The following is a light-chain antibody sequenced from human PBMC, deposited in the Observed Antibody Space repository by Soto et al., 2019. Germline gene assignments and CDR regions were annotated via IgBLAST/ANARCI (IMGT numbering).Light chain of an antibody. V-gene: IGLV2-14*03. Sequence: QSALTQPASVFGSPGQSITISCTGTNSDIGGYNFVSWYQQHPGKVPKLMIYDVSNRPSGVSDRFSGSKSGNTASLTISGLQAEDEADYYCSSYRSNSTLVVFGGGTKLTV. CDR2: DVS. CDR3: SSYRSNSTLVV. CDR1: NSDIGGYNF. J-gene: IGLJ2*01.